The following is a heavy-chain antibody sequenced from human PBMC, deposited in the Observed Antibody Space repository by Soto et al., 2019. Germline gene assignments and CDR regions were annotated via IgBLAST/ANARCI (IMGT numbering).Heavy chain of an antibody. CDR2: IYYSGST. J-gene: IGHJ5*02. V-gene: IGHV4-31*03. CDR1: CGSISSGGYY. Sequence: QVQLQESGPGLVKPSQTLSLTCTVSCGSISSGGYYWSWIRQHPGKGLEWIGYIYYSGSTYYNPSLKSRVTISVDTSKNQFSLKLSSVTAADTAVYYCARDRGSSWEEGPFDPWGQGTLVTVSS. D-gene: IGHD6-13*01. CDR3: ARDRGSSWEEGPFDP.